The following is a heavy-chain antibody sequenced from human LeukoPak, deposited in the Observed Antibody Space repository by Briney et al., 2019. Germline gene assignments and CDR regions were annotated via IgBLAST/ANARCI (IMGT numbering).Heavy chain of an antibody. CDR1: GFAVSSNH. Sequence: GGSLRLSCATSGFAVSSNHMNWVRQAPGKGLEWVSIIYSAGTTYHYADSVKGRFTISRDTSKNTVYLQMSSLRDEDTAIYYCARDSTYYYFDYWGQGTLVTVSS. D-gene: IGHD1-26*01. CDR3: ARDSTYYYFDY. V-gene: IGHV3-53*01. CDR2: IYSAGTT. J-gene: IGHJ4*02.